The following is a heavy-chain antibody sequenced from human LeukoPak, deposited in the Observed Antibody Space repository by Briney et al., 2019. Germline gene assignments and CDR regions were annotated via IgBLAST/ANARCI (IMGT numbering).Heavy chain of an antibody. CDR1: GGSISSYY. Sequence: SETLSLTCTVSGGSISSYYWSWIRQPAGKGLEWIGRIYTSGSTNYNPSLKSRVTMSVDTSKNQFSLKLSSVTAADTAVYYGARDTDSSGYYFTFDYWGQGTLVTVSS. CDR3: ARDTDSSGYYFTFDY. D-gene: IGHD3-22*01. J-gene: IGHJ4*02. V-gene: IGHV4-4*07. CDR2: IYTSGST.